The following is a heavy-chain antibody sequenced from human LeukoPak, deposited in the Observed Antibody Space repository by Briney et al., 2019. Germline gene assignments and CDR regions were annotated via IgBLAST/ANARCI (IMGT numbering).Heavy chain of an antibody. D-gene: IGHD6-13*01. CDR2: INHSGST. CDR1: GGSISSGSYY. V-gene: IGHV4-39*07. Sequence: PSETLSLTCTVSGGSISSGSYYWSWIRQPPGKGLEWIGEINHSGSTNYNPSLKSRVTISVDTSKNQFSLKLSSVTAADTAVYYCARNPGIAAAGTTLDYYYYMDVWGKGTTVTVSS. J-gene: IGHJ6*03. CDR3: ARNPGIAAAGTTLDYYYYMDV.